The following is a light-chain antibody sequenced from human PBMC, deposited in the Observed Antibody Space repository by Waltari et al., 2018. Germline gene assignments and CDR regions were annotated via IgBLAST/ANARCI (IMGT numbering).Light chain of an antibody. J-gene: IGLJ2*01. CDR1: TIDIGSYNY. CDR2: DVN. Sequence: QSALTQPASVSGSPGQSITISCSGSTIDIGSYNYVPCYQQHPGKAPKLIIFDVNRRPSGVSNRFSGSKSGLTASLTISGLQAEDEAEYYCSSYTGSSALVVFGGGTKLSVL. CDR3: SSYTGSSALVV. V-gene: IGLV2-14*03.